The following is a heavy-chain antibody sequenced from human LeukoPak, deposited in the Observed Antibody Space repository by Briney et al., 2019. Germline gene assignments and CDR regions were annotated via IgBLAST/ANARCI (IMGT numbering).Heavy chain of an antibody. CDR1: GFTFDDYA. CDR2: ISGDGGNT. V-gene: IGHV3-43*02. CDR3: AKGLYDSSANDAFDI. Sequence: PGGSLRLSCAASGFTFDDYAMHWVRQAPGKGLEWVSLISGDGGNTYYADSVKGRFTISRDNSKNSLYLQMNSLRTEDTALYYCAKGLYDSSANDAFDIWGQGTMVTVSS. J-gene: IGHJ3*02. D-gene: IGHD3-22*01.